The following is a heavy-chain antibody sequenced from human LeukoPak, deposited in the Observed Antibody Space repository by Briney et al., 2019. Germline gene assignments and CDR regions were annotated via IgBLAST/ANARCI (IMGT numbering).Heavy chain of an antibody. Sequence: ASVKVSCKASGYTFTSYDINWVRQATGQGLEWMGWMNPNSGNTGYAQKFQGRVTMTRNTSISTAYMELSSLRSEDTAVYYCARCLRYYYDSSGYYYDGSQDALDIWGQGTMVTVSS. V-gene: IGHV1-8*01. D-gene: IGHD3-22*01. J-gene: IGHJ3*02. CDR3: ARCLRYYYDSSGYYYDGSQDALDI. CDR2: MNPNSGNT. CDR1: GYTFTSYD.